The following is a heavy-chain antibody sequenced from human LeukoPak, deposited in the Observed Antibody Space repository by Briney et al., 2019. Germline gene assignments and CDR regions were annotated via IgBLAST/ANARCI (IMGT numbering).Heavy chain of an antibody. CDR1: GFTFSSDG. CDR3: AKEFKDIVVVVAASPPYGMDV. V-gene: IGHV3-30*02. CDR2: IRDDGSNK. Sequence: GGSLRLSCAAPGFTFSSDGMHWVRQAPGKGLEWVAFIRDDGSNKYYADSVKGRFTISRDNSKNTLYLQMNSLRAEDTAVYYCAKEFKDIVVVVAASPPYGMDVWGQGTTVTVSS. D-gene: IGHD2-15*01. J-gene: IGHJ6*02.